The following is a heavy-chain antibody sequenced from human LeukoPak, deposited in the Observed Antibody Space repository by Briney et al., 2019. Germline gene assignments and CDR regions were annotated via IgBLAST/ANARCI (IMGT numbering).Heavy chain of an antibody. J-gene: IGHJ4*02. V-gene: IGHV1-18*01. CDR3: ARATISGSWPLFDY. CDR2: VSANNRNT. Sequence: ASVKVSCKASGYSFTSYGFTWVRQAPGQGLEWMGLVSANNRNTKYAQNLQGRVTMTTDTSTGTVYMELASLRSDDTAVYFRARATISGSWPLFDYWGQGTLVTVSS. D-gene: IGHD6-13*01. CDR1: GYSFTSYG.